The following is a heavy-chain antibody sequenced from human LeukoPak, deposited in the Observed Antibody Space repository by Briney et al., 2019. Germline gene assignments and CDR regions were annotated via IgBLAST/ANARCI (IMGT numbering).Heavy chain of an antibody. CDR1: GGSISSYY. V-gene: IGHV4-59*01. CDR2: IYYSGST. Sequence: SETLSLTCTVSGGSISSYYLSWIRQPPGKGLEWIGYIYYSGSTNYNPSLKSRVTISVDTSKNQFSLKLSSVTAADTAVYYCAREARGNYDILTGYYGTSGIDYWGQGTLATVSS. D-gene: IGHD3-9*01. CDR3: AREARGNYDILTGYYGTSGIDY. J-gene: IGHJ4*02.